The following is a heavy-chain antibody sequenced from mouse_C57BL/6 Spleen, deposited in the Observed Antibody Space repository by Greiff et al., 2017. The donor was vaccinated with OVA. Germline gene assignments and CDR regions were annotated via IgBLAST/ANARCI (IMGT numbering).Heavy chain of an antibody. CDR1: GYTFTSYW. V-gene: IGHV1-53*01. J-gene: IGHJ1*03. D-gene: IGHD1-1*01. CDR2: INPSNGGT. Sequence: QVQLKEPGTELVKPGASVKLSCKASGYTFTSYWMHWVKQRPGQGLEWIGNINPSNGGTTYNEKFKSKATLTVDKSSSTAYMQLSSLTSEDSAVYYCAGYGSSPWYFDVWGTGTTVTVSS. CDR3: AGYGSSPWYFDV.